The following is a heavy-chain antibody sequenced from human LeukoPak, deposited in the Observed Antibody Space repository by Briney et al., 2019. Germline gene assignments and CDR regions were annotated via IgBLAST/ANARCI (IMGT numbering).Heavy chain of an antibody. CDR1: GFTFSSYG. D-gene: IGHD3-10*01. CDR3: AKDPSLWFGESLYYYYSMDV. J-gene: IGHJ6*03. CDR2: IRFDGTNK. Sequence: GGSLRLSCAASGFTFSSYGMHWVRQAPGKGLEWVAFIRFDGTNKYYADSLKGRFTISRDNSKNTLYLQVNSLRAEDTAVYYCAKDPSLWFGESLYYYYSMDVWGKGTTVTVSS. V-gene: IGHV3-30*02.